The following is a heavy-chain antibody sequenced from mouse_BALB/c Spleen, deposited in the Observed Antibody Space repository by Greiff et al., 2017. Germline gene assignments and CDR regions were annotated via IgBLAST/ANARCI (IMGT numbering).Heavy chain of an antibody. Sequence: DVQLVESGGGLVKPGGSLKLSCAASGFTFSDYYMYWVRQTPEKRLEWVATISDGGSYTYYPDSVKGRFTISRDNAKNNLYLQMSSLKSEDTAMYYCARGSPFYYDYDDWGQGTLVTVSA. D-gene: IGHD2-4*01. CDR3: ARGSPFYYDYDD. V-gene: IGHV5-4*02. J-gene: IGHJ3*01. CDR2: ISDGGSYT. CDR1: GFTFSDYY.